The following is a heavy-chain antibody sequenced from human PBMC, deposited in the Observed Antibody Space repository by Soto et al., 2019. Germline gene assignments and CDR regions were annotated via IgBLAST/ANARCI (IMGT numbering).Heavy chain of an antibody. V-gene: IGHV4-34*01. J-gene: IGHJ4*02. CDR2: INHSGST. CDR1: GGSFSGYY. CDR3: ARLPRRYCTNGVCFNYFDY. Sequence: SETLSLTCAVYGGSFSGYYWSWIRQPPGKGLEWIGEINHSGSTNYNPSLKSRVTISVDTSKNQFSLKLSSVTAADTAVYYCARLPRRYCTNGVCFNYFDYWGQGTLVTVSS. D-gene: IGHD2-8*01.